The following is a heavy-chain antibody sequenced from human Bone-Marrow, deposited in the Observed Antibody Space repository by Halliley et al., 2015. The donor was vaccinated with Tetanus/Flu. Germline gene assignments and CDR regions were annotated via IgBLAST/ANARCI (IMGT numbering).Heavy chain of an antibody. J-gene: IGHJ4*02. V-gene: IGHV1-69*06. D-gene: IGHD1-26*01. CDR1: GGTFSRYA. CDR2: IIPSFGTA. CDR3: ARDLEWELLGAFDY. Sequence: QLVQSGAEVKKPGSSVKVSCKASGGTFSRYAISWVRQAPGQGLEWMGGIIPSFGTAHYAQRFQGRVTITADRSTSTAYMELSSLGSEDTALYYCARDLEWELLGAFDYWGQGTLVTVSS.